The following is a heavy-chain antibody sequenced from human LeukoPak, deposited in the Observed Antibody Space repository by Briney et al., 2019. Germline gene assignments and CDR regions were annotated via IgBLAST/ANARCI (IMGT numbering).Heavy chain of an antibody. CDR3: AHTMHYYYGMDV. D-gene: IGHD3-10*01. CDR1: GYTFTGYY. J-gene: IGHJ6*02. Sequence: ASVKVSCKASGYTFTGYYMHWVRQAPGQGLEWMGWINPNSGGTNYAQKFQGRVTMTRDTSISTAYMELSRLRSDDTAVYYCAHTMHYYYGMDVWGQGTTVTVSS. V-gene: IGHV1-2*02. CDR2: INPNSGGT.